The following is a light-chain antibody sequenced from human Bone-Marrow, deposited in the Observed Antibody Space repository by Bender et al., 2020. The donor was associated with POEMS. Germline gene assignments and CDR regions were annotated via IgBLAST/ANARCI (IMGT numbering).Light chain of an antibody. V-gene: IGLV2-23*01. CDR2: EAT. J-gene: IGLJ2*01. CDR3: CSYAGSNVVV. Sequence: QSALTQPAPVSGSPRQSITIPCTGTGSDVGNYNLVSWYQQSPGKAPKLIIYEATNRPSGISNRFSGSWSGNTASLTISGLQAEDEAEYFCCSYAGSNVVVFGGGTKLTVL. CDR1: GSDVGNYNL.